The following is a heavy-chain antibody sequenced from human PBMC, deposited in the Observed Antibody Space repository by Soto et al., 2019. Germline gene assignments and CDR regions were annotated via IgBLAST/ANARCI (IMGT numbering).Heavy chain of an antibody. CDR2: IYPGDSDT. D-gene: IGHD2-2*02. CDR1: GYSFTSYW. V-gene: IGHV5-51*01. CDR3: ARDYFSVTPCYNFDY. J-gene: IGHJ4*02. Sequence: GESLKISCKGSGYSFTSYWIGWVRQMPGKGLEWMGIIYPGDSDTRYSPSFQGQVTISADKSINTAYLQWSSLKASDTAMYYCARDYFSVTPCYNFDYWAQGPQFTVSS.